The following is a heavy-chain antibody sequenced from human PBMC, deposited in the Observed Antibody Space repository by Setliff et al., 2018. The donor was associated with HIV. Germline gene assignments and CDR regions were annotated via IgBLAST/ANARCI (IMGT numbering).Heavy chain of an antibody. CDR1: AFSFNNYY. J-gene: IGHJ4*02. CDR2: INSDGTEK. Sequence: GESLKISCIASAFSFNNYYMTWVRQAPGKGLEWVANINSDGTEKNYVDSVKGRFTISRDNAKNSMDLQMHSLRVEDTAVYYCAAVPWGHSSLIIDHWGQGTPVTVS. CDR3: AAVPWGHSSLIIDH. V-gene: IGHV3-7*01. D-gene: IGHD3-16*01.